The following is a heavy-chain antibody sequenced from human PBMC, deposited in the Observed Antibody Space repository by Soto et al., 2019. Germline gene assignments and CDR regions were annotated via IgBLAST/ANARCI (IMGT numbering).Heavy chain of an antibody. CDR2: ISYDGSNK. CDR3: AKDADPSGSYYFDY. Sequence: GGALRLYYADSGFTFSSHGVPWVRQEPGKGLEWLAVISYDGSNKYYADSVKGRFTISRDNSKNTLYLQMNSLRAEDTAVYYCAKDADPSGSYYFDYWGQGT. CDR1: GFTFSSHG. V-gene: IGHV3-30*18. J-gene: IGHJ4*02. D-gene: IGHD1-26*01.